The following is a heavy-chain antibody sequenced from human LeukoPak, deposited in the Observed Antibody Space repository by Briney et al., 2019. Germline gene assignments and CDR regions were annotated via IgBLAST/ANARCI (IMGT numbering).Heavy chain of an antibody. V-gene: IGHV3-74*01. CDR2: INSEVSTI. CDR3: ARISSDSISYYDH. CDR1: AITFSTYW. J-gene: IGHJ4*02. D-gene: IGHD3-22*01. Sequence: PRGSLRLSCARSAITFSTYWMHWVRQAPRKRLGCVSRINSEVSTISYGAYVKGRFTSSSDNAKSTLFLQIISMRAEDTAVYYCARISSDSISYYDHWGQGTLVTVSS.